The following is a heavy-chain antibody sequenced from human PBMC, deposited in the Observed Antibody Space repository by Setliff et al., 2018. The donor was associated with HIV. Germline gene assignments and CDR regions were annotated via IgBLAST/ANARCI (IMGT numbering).Heavy chain of an antibody. CDR3: ARSRTIGYCSSTSCPSLDV. V-gene: IGHV3-33*01. J-gene: IGHJ6*04. CDR1: GFTFTSYG. Sequence: LRLSCAVSGFTFTSYGMHWVRQAPGKGLEWVAVIWYDGSYKYYADSVKGRFTISRDNSKNTLYLQMNSLRAEDTAVYYCARSRTIGYCSSTSCPSLDVWGKGTTVTVSS. CDR2: IWYDGSYK. D-gene: IGHD2-2*01.